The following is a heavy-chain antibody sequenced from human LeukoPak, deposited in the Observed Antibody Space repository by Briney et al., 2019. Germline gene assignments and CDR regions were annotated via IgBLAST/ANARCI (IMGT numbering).Heavy chain of an antibody. CDR3: ARDFSSSSSVYYYYYMDV. V-gene: IGHV4-38-2*02. J-gene: IGHJ6*03. Sequence: SETLSLTCTVSGYSISSGYYWGWIRQPPGKGLEWLGTIYYSGTTYYNPSLKSRVTISVDTSKNQFSLRLSSVTAADTAVYYCARDFSSSSSVYYYYYMDVWGKGTTVTVSS. CDR1: GYSISSGYY. D-gene: IGHD6-6*01. CDR2: IYYSGTT.